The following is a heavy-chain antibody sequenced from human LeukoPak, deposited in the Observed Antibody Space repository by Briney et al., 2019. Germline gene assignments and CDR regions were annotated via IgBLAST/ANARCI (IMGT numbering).Heavy chain of an antibody. CDR3: ARQGCSSTSCYGVSLYYYGMDA. D-gene: IGHD2-2*01. Sequence: GESLKISCKGSGYSFTGYWIGWVRQMPGKGLEWMGIIYPGDSDTRYSPSFQGQVTISADKSISTAYLQWSSLKASDTAMYYCARQGCSSTSCYGVSLYYYGMDAWGQGTTVTVSS. CDR2: IYPGDSDT. V-gene: IGHV5-51*01. J-gene: IGHJ6*02. CDR1: GYSFTGYW.